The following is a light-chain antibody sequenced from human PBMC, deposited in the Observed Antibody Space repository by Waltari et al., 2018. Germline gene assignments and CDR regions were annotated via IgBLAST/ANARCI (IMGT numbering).Light chain of an antibody. Sequence: HSALTQPPPASGSPGQSVTISCTGTSSHIGLNNYVSWYQQHPGKAPKHIINEFSNRPSGVPDRFSGSKSGNTASLTVSGLQPEDEADYYCTSNAGTTGVFGSGTKVTVL. CDR1: SSHIGLNNY. CDR2: EFS. V-gene: IGLV2-8*01. J-gene: IGLJ1*01. CDR3: TSNAGTTGV.